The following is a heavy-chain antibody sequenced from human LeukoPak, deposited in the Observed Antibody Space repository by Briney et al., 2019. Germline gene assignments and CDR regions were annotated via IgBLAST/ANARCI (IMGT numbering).Heavy chain of an antibody. D-gene: IGHD3-10*01. J-gene: IGHJ4*02. CDR1: GGSISTYY. Sequence: SETLSLTCTVSGGSISTYYWNWIRQPPGKGLEWIGYIYYRGSTNYNPSLKSRVTISVDTSKNQFSLRLRSVTAADTAVYYCARGEGSSLSIFDYWGQGTLVTVSS. V-gene: IGHV4-59*01. CDR2: IYYRGST. CDR3: ARGEGSSLSIFDY.